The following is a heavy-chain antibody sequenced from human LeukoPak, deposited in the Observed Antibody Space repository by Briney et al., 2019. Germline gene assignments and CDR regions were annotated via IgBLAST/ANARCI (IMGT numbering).Heavy chain of an antibody. D-gene: IGHD3-10*01. CDR1: GGTFSSYA. CDR2: IIPIFGTA. J-gene: IGHJ5*02. Sequence: GASVKVSCKASGGTFSSYAISWVRQAPGQGLEWMGGIIPIFGTANYAQKFQGRVTITADESTSTAYMELSSLRSEDTAVYYCARRRITMVRGVIFSGAGNWFDPWGQGTLVTVSS. CDR3: ARRRITMVRGVIFSGAGNWFDP. V-gene: IGHV1-69*13.